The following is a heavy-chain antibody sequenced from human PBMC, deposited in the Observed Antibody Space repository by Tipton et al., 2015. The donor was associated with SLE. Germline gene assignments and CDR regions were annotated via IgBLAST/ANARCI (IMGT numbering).Heavy chain of an antibody. J-gene: IGHJ3*02. V-gene: IGHV4-59*01. CDR1: GGSITFYY. CDR3: ARTRRGPMLGALGDALDI. CDR2: IHDSGTT. D-gene: IGHD1-26*01. Sequence: TLSLTCTVSGGSITFYYWSWIRQSPGKGLEWIGYIHDSGTTNYNPTLKSRVTMSVATSKNQFSLRLSSVTAADTAVYYCARTRRGPMLGALGDALDIWGQGTMITVS.